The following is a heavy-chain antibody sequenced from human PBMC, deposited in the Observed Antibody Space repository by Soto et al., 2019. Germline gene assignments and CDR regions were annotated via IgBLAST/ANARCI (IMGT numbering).Heavy chain of an antibody. D-gene: IGHD3-10*01. V-gene: IGHV4-39*01. CDR1: GGSISSSSYY. Sequence: QLQLQESGPGLVKPSETLSLTCTVSGGSISSSSYYWGWIRQPPGKGLEWIGSIYYSGSTYYNPSLKSRVTISVDTSKNQFSLKLSSVTAADTAVYYCAIQRGSGRNLDYWGQGTLVTVSS. CDR2: IYYSGST. CDR3: AIQRGSGRNLDY. J-gene: IGHJ4*02.